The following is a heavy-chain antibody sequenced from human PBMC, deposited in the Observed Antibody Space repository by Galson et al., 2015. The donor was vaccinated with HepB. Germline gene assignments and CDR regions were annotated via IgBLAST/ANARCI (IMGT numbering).Heavy chain of an antibody. Sequence: SLRLSCAASGFTFSDYWMHWVRQVPGKGLVWVSRIHSDGSSTNYADSVKGRFTISRDNAKNTLYLQMNSLRVEDTAVYYCARENHCTNGVCYDHDAFDIWGQGTMVTVSS. CDR1: GFTFSDYW. CDR3: ARENHCTNGVCYDHDAFDI. CDR2: IHSDGSST. D-gene: IGHD2-8*01. V-gene: IGHV3-74*01. J-gene: IGHJ3*02.